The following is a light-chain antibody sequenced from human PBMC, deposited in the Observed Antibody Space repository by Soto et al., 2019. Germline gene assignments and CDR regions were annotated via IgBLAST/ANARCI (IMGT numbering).Light chain of an antibody. CDR2: TAS. J-gene: IGKJ3*01. CDR3: QQYDNLPFT. Sequence: DIQMTQSPSSLSASVGDRIIITCRASQTISYYLNWYQHQPGKAPKLLIYTASDLQTGVPSRFSGSGSGINFTFTISSLQPEDIGTYYCQQYDNLPFTFGPGTKVEIK. V-gene: IGKV1-33*01. CDR1: QTISYY.